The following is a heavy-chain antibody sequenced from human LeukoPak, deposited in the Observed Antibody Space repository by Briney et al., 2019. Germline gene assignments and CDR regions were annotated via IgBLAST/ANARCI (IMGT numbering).Heavy chain of an antibody. Sequence: SETLSLTCTVSGGSISSYYWSWIRQPPGKGLEWIGYIYYSGSTNYNPSLKSRVTISVDTSKNQFSLKLSSVTAADTAVYYCAASRESAYPVGYWGQGTLVTVSS. D-gene: IGHD2-21*01. J-gene: IGHJ4*02. V-gene: IGHV4-59*01. CDR3: AASRESAYPVGY. CDR1: GGSISSYY. CDR2: IYYSGST.